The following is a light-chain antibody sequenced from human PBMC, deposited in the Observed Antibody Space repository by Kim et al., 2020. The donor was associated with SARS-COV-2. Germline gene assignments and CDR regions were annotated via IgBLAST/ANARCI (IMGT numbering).Light chain of an antibody. Sequence: SYELTQPSSVSVSPGQTARITCSGDILAKNYARWFQQKPGQAPLMVIYKDSERPSGIPERFSGSSSGTTVTLTISGAQVEDEADYYCYSATDNNVGVFG. CDR1: ILAKNY. CDR3: YSATDNNVGV. CDR2: KDS. V-gene: IGLV3-27*01. J-gene: IGLJ1*01.